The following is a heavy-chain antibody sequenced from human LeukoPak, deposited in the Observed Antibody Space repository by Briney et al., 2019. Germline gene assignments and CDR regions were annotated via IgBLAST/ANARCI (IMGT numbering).Heavy chain of an antibody. Sequence: GGSLRLPCAASGFTFSSYAMSWVCQAPGKGLEWVSAISGSGGSTYYADSVKGRFTISRDNSKNTLYLQMNSLRAEDTAVYYCAKDGTYCSSTSCPGAYYYYYGMDVWGQGTTVTVSS. D-gene: IGHD2-2*01. J-gene: IGHJ6*02. CDR3: AKDGTYCSSTSCPGAYYYYYGMDV. CDR2: ISGSGGST. V-gene: IGHV3-23*01. CDR1: GFTFSSYA.